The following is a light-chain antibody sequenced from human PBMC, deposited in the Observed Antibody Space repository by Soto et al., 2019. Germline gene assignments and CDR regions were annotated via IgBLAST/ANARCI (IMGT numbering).Light chain of an antibody. CDR3: SSFSVASTVL. Sequence: QSVLTQPASVSGSPGQSITISCTGTTSDVGGSDFVSWYQHYPGKAPRLIIYEVNNRPSGVSNRFSGSKSGIAASLSISGLLPEDEAHYYCSSFSVASTVLFGGGTKLTVL. J-gene: IGLJ3*02. CDR2: EVN. V-gene: IGLV2-14*01. CDR1: TSDVGGSDF.